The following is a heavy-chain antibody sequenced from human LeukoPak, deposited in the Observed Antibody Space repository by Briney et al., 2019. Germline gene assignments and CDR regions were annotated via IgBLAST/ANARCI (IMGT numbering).Heavy chain of an antibody. CDR3: ARVGFGDYPRLPGPFDY. Sequence: SETLSLTCTVSGGIISSYYWSWIRQPPGKGLEWIGYIYYSGSTNYNPSLKSRVTISVDTSKNQFSLKLSSVTAADTAVYYCARVGFGDYPRLPGPFDYWGQGTLVTVSS. CDR1: GGIISSYY. D-gene: IGHD4-17*01. V-gene: IGHV4-59*01. J-gene: IGHJ4*02. CDR2: IYYSGST.